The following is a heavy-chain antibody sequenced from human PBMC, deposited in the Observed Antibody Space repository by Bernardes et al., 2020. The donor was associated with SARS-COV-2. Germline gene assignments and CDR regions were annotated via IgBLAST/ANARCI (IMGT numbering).Heavy chain of an antibody. Sequence: ASVKVSCKASGYTFTSYGISWVRQAPGQGLEWMGWISAYNGNTNYAQKLQGRVTMTTDTSTSTAYMELNSLRAEDTAVYYCAREQYYDFWSDIRNWFDPWGQGTLVTVSS. CDR1: GYTFTSYG. V-gene: IGHV1-18*01. J-gene: IGHJ5*02. CDR3: AREQYYDFWSDIRNWFDP. D-gene: IGHD3-3*01. CDR2: ISAYNGNT.